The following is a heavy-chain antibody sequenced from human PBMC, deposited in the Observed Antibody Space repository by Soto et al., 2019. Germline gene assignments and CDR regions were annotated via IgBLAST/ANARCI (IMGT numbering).Heavy chain of an antibody. J-gene: IGHJ4*02. Sequence: GGSLRLSCAASGFTFSSYAMSWVRQAPGKGLEWVSAISGSGGSTYYADSVKGRFTISRDNSKNTLYLQMNSLRAEDTAVYYCAKEGPKLRFLEWLSTFDYWGQGTLVTVSS. CDR1: GFTFSSYA. CDR3: AKEGPKLRFLEWLSTFDY. D-gene: IGHD3-3*01. CDR2: ISGSGGST. V-gene: IGHV3-23*01.